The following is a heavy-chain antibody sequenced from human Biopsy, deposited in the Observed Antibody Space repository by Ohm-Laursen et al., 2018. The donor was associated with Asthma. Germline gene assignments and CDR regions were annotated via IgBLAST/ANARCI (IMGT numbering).Heavy chain of an antibody. J-gene: IGHJ6*02. V-gene: IGHV4-34*01. CDR2: TNERGVT. Sequence: GTLSLTCALYPGSFSGFFWTWIRQSPGKGLEWIGETNERGVTNNNPSLKSRVIISIDTYWNRVSLKLTSVTAADTAVYYCARGPELDVWGQGTTVTVSS. CDR3: ARGPELDV. CDR1: PGSFSGFF.